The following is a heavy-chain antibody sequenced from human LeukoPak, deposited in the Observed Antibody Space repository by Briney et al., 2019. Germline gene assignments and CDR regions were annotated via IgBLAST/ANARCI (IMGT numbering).Heavy chain of an antibody. CDR1: GFTLSSYN. Sequence: TGGSLRLSCAVSGFTLSSYNMNWVRQAPGKGLEWVSYIRNSGNTIYYADSVKGRFTISRDNAKNSLYLQMNSLRAEDTAVFYCARLRWEQTGYSSDYWGQGTLVTVSS. J-gene: IGHJ4*02. CDR3: ARLRWEQTGYSSDY. D-gene: IGHD4-23*01. V-gene: IGHV3-48*04. CDR2: IRNSGNTI.